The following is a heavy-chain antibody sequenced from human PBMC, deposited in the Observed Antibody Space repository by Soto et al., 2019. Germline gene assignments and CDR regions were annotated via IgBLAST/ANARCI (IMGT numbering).Heavy chain of an antibody. D-gene: IGHD3-16*01. CDR3: AKDGGNTGGTSDY. CDR2: ISYDGRDK. CDR1: GFTFSNYG. J-gene: IGHJ4*02. V-gene: IGHV3-30*18. Sequence: QVQLVESGGGVVQPGRSLRLSCAASGFTFSNYGIHWVRQAPGKGLEWVAVISYDGRDKYYVGSVKGRFSISRDNSKNTLYIQMNSLRAEDTAVYYCAKDGGNTGGTSDYWGQGTLVTVSS.